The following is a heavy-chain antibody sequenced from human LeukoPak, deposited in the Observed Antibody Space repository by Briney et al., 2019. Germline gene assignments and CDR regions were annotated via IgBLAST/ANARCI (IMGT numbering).Heavy chain of an antibody. J-gene: IGHJ4*02. D-gene: IGHD1-26*01. V-gene: IGHV1-2*02. CDR1: GYTFTGYY. CDR2: INPNSGGT. CDR3: AREGGSSQFDY. Sequence: ASVKVSCKASGYTFTGYYMHWVRQAPGQGLEWMGWINPNSGGTNYAQKFQGRVTMTRDMSTSTVYMELSSLRSEDTAVYYCAREGGSSQFDYWGQGTLVTVSS.